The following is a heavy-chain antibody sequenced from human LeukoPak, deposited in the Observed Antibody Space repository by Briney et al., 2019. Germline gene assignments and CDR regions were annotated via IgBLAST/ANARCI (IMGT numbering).Heavy chain of an antibody. CDR1: GFSVSSNY. J-gene: IGHJ3*02. V-gene: IGHV3-53*01. Sequence: GGSLRLSCAASGFSVSSNYMSWVRQAPGKGLESVSVIFGGEDTYYADFVKGRFTISRDNSKNTLYLQMNSLRAEDTALYYCASRRAYSGSYKGAFDMWGQGTMVTVSS. D-gene: IGHD1-26*01. CDR2: IFGGEDT. CDR3: ASRRAYSGSYKGAFDM.